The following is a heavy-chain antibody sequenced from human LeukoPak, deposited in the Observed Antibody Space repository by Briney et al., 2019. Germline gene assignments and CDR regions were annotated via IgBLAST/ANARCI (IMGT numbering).Heavy chain of an antibody. D-gene: IGHD3-3*01. CDR1: GGTFSSYA. CDR3: ARVDAREPITIFVPTRGNWFDP. Sequence: SVKVSCKASGGTFSSYAISWVRQAPGQGLEWMGRIIPILGIANYAQKFQGRVTITADKSTSTAYMELSSLRSEDTAVYYCARVDAREPITIFVPTRGNWFDPWGQGTLVTVSS. V-gene: IGHV1-69*04. J-gene: IGHJ5*02. CDR2: IIPILGIA.